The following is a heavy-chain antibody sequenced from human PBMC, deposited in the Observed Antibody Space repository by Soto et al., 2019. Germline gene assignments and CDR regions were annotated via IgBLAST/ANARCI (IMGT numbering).Heavy chain of an antibody. CDR1: GDSIISDHW. CDR2: IYHDGRT. V-gene: IGHV4-4*02. D-gene: IGHD3-22*01. J-gene: IGHJ4*02. Sequence: QVQLQESGPGLVKPSETLSLTCGVSGDSIISDHWWTWVRQLPGQGLEWSGEIYHDGRTNYNPSLRTRVTISLDKSTNQFFLRLTSVTPADTATYFCVRETGLFLKITYWGQGTLVTVSS. CDR3: VRETGLFLKITY.